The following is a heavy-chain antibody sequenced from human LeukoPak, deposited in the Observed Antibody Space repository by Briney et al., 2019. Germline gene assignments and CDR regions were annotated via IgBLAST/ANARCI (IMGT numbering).Heavy chain of an antibody. Sequence: SVKVSCKASGGTFISYAISWVRQAPGQGLEWMGGIIPIFGTANYAQKLQGRVTITADKSTSTAYMELSSLRSEDTAVYYCAREPDSSGYEDAFDIWGQGTMVTVSS. V-gene: IGHV1-69*06. D-gene: IGHD3-22*01. CDR2: IIPIFGTA. CDR3: AREPDSSGYEDAFDI. J-gene: IGHJ3*02. CDR1: GGTFISYA.